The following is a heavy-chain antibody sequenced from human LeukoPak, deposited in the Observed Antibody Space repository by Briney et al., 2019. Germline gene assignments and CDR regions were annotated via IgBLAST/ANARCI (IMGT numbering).Heavy chain of an antibody. CDR2: IKHDGTEK. Sequence: GGSLRLSCAASGFSFSTYWMSWVRQAPGKGLEWVAHIKHDGTEKYYVDSVKGRFTISRDNAKNSLYLQMNTLRAEDTAVYYCVGAPGDYWGEEPLVTVPS. V-gene: IGHV3-7*04. J-gene: IGHJ4*02. CDR3: VGAPGDY. CDR1: GFSFSTYW.